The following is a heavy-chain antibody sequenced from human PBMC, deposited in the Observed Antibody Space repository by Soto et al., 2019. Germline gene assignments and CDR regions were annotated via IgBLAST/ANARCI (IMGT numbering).Heavy chain of an antibody. Sequence: PGGSLRLSCAASGFTFSIYSMNWVRQAPGKGLEWVSSISSSSSYIYYADSVKGRFTISRDNAKNSLYLQMNSLRAEDTAVYYCAREPAAGIAAADKEYFQHWGQGTLVTVSS. J-gene: IGHJ1*01. CDR2: ISSSSSYI. CDR3: AREPAAGIAAADKEYFQH. CDR1: GFTFSIYS. D-gene: IGHD6-13*01. V-gene: IGHV3-21*01.